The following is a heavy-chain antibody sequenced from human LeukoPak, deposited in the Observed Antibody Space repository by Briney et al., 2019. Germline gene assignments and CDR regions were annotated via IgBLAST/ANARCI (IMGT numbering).Heavy chain of an antibody. CDR3: ARKAGYYYMDV. Sequence: ASVKVSCKASGYTFTDYYIHWVRQAPGQGLEWMGLINPGGDNTNYAQNFQGRVTMTRDTSASTVYMELSSLRSDDTAVYYCARKAGYYYMDVWGKGTTVTVSS. CDR2: INPGGDNT. J-gene: IGHJ6*03. D-gene: IGHD3-10*01. CDR1: GYTFTDYY. V-gene: IGHV1-46*01.